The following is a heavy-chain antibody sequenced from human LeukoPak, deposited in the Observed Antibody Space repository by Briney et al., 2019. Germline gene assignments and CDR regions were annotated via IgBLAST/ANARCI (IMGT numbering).Heavy chain of an antibody. D-gene: IGHD2-2*02. CDR3: ARSHCSSTSCYNDY. CDR1: GYSFTGHY. Sequence: ASVKVSCKAFGYSFTGHYIHWVRQASGQGLEWVGRINSNSGDTNYAQRLQGRVTMTRDTSITAAYMELSRLRSDDTAVYYCARSHCSSTSCYNDYWGQGTLVTVSS. J-gene: IGHJ4*02. CDR2: INSNSGDT. V-gene: IGHV1-2*06.